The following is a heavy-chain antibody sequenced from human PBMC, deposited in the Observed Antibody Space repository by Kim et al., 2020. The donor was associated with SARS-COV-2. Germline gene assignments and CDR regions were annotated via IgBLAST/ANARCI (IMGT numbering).Heavy chain of an antibody. Sequence: GGSLRLSCAASGFTFSSYAMSWVRQAPGKGLEWVSAISGSGGSTYYADSVKGRFTISRDNSKNTLYLQMNSLRAEDTAVYYCAKEVIVLMVYARGSSNGLFDYWGQGTLVTVSS. D-gene: IGHD2-8*01. CDR1: GFTFSSYA. CDR3: AKEVIVLMVYARGSSNGLFDY. J-gene: IGHJ4*02. CDR2: ISGSGGST. V-gene: IGHV3-23*01.